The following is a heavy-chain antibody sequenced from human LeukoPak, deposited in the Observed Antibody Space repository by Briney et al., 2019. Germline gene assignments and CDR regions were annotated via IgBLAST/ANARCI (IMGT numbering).Heavy chain of an antibody. Sequence: GASVKVSCKASGYTFTGYYMHWVRQAPGQGLEWMGWINPNSGGTNYAQKFQGRVTMTRDTSISTAYMELSRLRSDDTAVYYRARAPRGAVAGTFDYWGQGTLVTVSS. J-gene: IGHJ4*02. CDR2: INPNSGGT. D-gene: IGHD6-19*01. CDR3: ARAPRGAVAGTFDY. V-gene: IGHV1-2*02. CDR1: GYTFTGYY.